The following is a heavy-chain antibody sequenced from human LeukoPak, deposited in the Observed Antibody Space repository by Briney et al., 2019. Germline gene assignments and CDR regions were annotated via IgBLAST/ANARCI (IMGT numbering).Heavy chain of an antibody. J-gene: IGHJ6*02. V-gene: IGHV3-48*01. Sequence: GGSLRLSCAASGFTFSSYWMTWIRQPPGKGPEWISYISSSGGTTTYVDSVKGRFTISRDNAKNSLYLQMNSLRADDTAVYYCARSNYYTVDVWGQGTAVTVSS. CDR3: ARSNYYTVDV. CDR1: GFTFSSYW. CDR2: ISSSGGTT.